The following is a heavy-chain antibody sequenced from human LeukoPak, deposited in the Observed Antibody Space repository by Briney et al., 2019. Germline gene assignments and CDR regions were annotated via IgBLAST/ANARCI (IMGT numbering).Heavy chain of an antibody. V-gene: IGHV3-21*01. Sequence: GGSLRLSCAASGFTFRSYTMILVRQAPGKGLEGVSSISATSSYIYYADSVKGRFTISRDNADNSLYLQMNSLRAEDTAVYYCARPSETYLYWYFDLWGRGTLVTVSS. J-gene: IGHJ2*01. CDR3: ARPSETYLYWYFDL. CDR2: ISATSSYI. CDR1: GFTFRSYT. D-gene: IGHD1-26*01.